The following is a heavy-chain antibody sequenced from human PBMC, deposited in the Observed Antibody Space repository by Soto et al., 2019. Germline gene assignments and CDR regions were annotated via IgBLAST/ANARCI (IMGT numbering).Heavy chain of an antibody. CDR2: MNPNSGNT. Sequence: QVQLVQSGAEVKKPGASVKVSCKASGYTFTSYDINWVRQATGQGLEWMGWMNPNSGNTGYAQKFQGRVTMTSNTSIRTAYMELSSLRSDDTSAYYCARDKISYGMDIWRHRTTVTVSS. CDR1: GYTFTSYD. CDR3: ARDKISYGMDI. J-gene: IGHJ6*02. V-gene: IGHV1-8*01.